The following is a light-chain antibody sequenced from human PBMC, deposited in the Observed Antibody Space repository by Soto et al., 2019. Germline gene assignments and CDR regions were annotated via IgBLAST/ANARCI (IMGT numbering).Light chain of an antibody. CDR1: SSDVGSYSL. CDR3: CSYAGSSTYV. J-gene: IGLJ1*01. Sequence: SVLTQPASVSGSPGQSITISCTGTSSDVGSYSLVSWYQQHPGKAPKLMIYEGSKRPSGVSNRFSGSKSGNTASLTISGLQAEDEADYYCCSYAGSSTYVFGTGTKVTVL. CDR2: EGS. V-gene: IGLV2-23*01.